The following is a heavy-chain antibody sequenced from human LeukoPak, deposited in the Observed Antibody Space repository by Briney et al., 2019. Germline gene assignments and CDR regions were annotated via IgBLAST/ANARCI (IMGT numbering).Heavy chain of an antibody. Sequence: GGSLRLSCAASGVTFSNYAMNWVRQARGQGLEGVSGISASGAATFYADSVKGRFTISRDNPKNTLFLQMNSLRAEDTAVYYCAKVTWIQMWMKGWFDPWGQGTLVTVSS. J-gene: IGHJ5*02. CDR1: GVTFSNYA. D-gene: IGHD5-18*01. CDR2: ISASGAAT. CDR3: AKVTWIQMWMKGWFDP. V-gene: IGHV3-23*01.